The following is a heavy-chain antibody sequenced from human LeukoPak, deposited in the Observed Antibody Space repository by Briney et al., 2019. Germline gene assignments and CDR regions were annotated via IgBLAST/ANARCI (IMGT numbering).Heavy chain of an antibody. CDR3: AGTAKRELPYYFDY. V-gene: IGHV4-59*08. CDR2: IYYSGST. CDR1: GGSISSYY. Sequence: PSETLSLTCTVSGGSISSYYWSWIRQPPGKGLEWIGYIYYSGSTNYNPSLKSRVTISVDTSKNQFSLKLSSVTAADTAVYYCAGTAKRELPYYFDYWGQGTLVTVSS. J-gene: IGHJ4*02. D-gene: IGHD1-26*01.